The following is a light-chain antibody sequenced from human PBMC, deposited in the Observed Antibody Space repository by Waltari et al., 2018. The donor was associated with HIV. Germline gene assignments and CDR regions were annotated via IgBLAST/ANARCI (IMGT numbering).Light chain of an antibody. CDR3: QQYDNLLFT. CDR2: DAS. J-gene: IGKJ3*01. V-gene: IGKV1-33*01. CDR1: QDISNY. Sequence: DIQMTQSPSYLSASVGDRVTITCQASQDISNYLNWYQQKPGKAPKLLIYDASNLETWVPSRFSGSGSGTAFTFTISSLQPEDIATYYCQQYDNLLFTFGPGTKVDIK.